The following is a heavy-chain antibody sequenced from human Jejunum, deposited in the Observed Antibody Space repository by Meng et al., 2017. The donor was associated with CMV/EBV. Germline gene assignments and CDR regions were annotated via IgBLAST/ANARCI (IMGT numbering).Heavy chain of an antibody. D-gene: IGHD2-21*01. CDR2: INHSGST. Sequence: QVPLQQWGAGLLKPSETLSLTCGVYGGSFSSYYWSWIRQPPGKGLEWIAEINHSGSTNYNPPLKSRVTISLDTSNSHFSLKLTSVTAADTAVYFCARGGGDPIRGVLPFDYWGQGTLVTVSS. CDR1: GGSFSSYY. J-gene: IGHJ4*02. V-gene: IGHV4-34*01. CDR3: ARGGGDPIRGVLPFDY.